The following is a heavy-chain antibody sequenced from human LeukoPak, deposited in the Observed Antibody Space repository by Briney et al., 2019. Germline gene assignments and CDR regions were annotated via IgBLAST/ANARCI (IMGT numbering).Heavy chain of an antibody. D-gene: IGHD1-26*01. V-gene: IGHV4-34*01. CDR2: INHSGST. J-gene: IGHJ4*02. CDR1: GGSFSGYY. Sequence: SETLSLTCAVYGGSFSGYYWSWIRQPPGKGLERIGEINHSGSTNYNPSLKSRVTISADTSKNQFSLKLSSVTAADTAVYYCARAIVVPTLFDYWGQGTLVTVSS. CDR3: ARAIVVPTLFDY.